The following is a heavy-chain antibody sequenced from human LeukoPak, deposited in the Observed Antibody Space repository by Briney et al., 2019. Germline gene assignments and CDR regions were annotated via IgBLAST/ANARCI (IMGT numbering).Heavy chain of an antibody. Sequence: GASVKVSCKASGYTSTSPDINWVRQATGRGLEWLVWMNPRDNTGYAQKFQGRVTLTRDKSIKTAYMELSSLRSEDTAVYYCAKYTQHYGFDIWGQGTMVTVSA. V-gene: IGHV1-8*01. D-gene: IGHD3-3*02. J-gene: IGHJ3*02. CDR3: AKYTQHYGFDI. CDR1: GYTSTSPD. CDR2: MNPRDNT.